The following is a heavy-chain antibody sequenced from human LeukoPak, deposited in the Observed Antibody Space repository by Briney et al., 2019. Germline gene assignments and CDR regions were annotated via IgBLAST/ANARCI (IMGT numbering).Heavy chain of an antibody. J-gene: IGHJ4*02. Sequence: PSETPSLTCTVSGGSISSYYWSWIRQPPGKGLEWIGYIYYSGSTNYNPSLKSRVTISVDTSKNQFSLKLSSVTAADTAVYYCAREDFWSGLLGDYWGQGTLVTVSS. CDR3: AREDFWSGLLGDY. V-gene: IGHV4-59*01. CDR2: IYYSGST. D-gene: IGHD3-3*01. CDR1: GGSISSYY.